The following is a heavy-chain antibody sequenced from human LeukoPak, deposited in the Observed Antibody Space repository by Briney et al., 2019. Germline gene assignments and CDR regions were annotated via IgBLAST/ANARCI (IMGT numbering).Heavy chain of an antibody. J-gene: IGHJ6*03. CDR1: GFTFDDYG. CDR3: AREAPNRSTNYYYYYYMDV. Sequence: GRSLRLSCPASGFTFDDYGMSWVRHAPGKGLESVSGINWIGGSTSYADSVKGRFTIFRDNAKNSLDLQMNSLRAEDTAVYYCAREAPNRSTNYYYYYYMDVWGKGTTVTISS. V-gene: IGHV3-20*04. D-gene: IGHD1-14*01. CDR2: INWIGGST.